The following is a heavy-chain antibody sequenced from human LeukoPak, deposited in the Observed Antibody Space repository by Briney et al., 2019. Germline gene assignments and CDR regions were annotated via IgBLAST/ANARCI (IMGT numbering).Heavy chain of an antibody. D-gene: IGHD4-11*01. CDR2: INHSGST. J-gene: IGHJ4*02. V-gene: IGHV4-34*01. CDR3: ARTTVAPEYLKGVGDY. Sequence: PSETLSLTCAVYGASFSDYYWSWIRQPPGKGLEWIGEINHSGSTNYNPSLKSRVTISIDTSKNQFSLKLSSVTAADTAVYYCARTTVAPEYLKGVGDYWGQGTLVTVSS. CDR1: GASFSDYY.